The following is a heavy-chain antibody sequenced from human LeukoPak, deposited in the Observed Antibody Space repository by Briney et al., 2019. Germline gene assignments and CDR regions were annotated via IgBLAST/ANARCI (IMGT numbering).Heavy chain of an antibody. V-gene: IGHV3-74*01. CDR1: GFTFNNYW. Sequence: AGGSLRLSCMASGFTFNNYWMHWVRQAPGKGLVWVSRISSDGSSTSYVDSVKGRFTISRDNVKNTLYLQMNSLRAEDTAVYYCATGYSSGWYGRLDYWGQGTLVTVSS. D-gene: IGHD6-19*01. CDR3: ATGYSSGWYGRLDY. J-gene: IGHJ4*02. CDR2: ISSDGSST.